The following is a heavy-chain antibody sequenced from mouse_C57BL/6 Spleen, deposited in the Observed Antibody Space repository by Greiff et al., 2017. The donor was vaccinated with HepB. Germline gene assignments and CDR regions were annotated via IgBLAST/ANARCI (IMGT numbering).Heavy chain of an antibody. D-gene: IGHD2-4*01. CDR1: GYTFTDYY. CDR2: INPNNGGT. J-gene: IGHJ3*01. V-gene: IGHV1-26*01. CDR3: AYDYVAWFAY. Sequence: EVQLQQSGPELVKPGASVKISCKASGYTFTDYYMNWVKQSHGKSLEWIGDINPNNGGTSYNQKFKGKATLTVDKSSSTAYMELRSLTSEDSAVYYCAYDYVAWFAYWGQGTLVTVSA.